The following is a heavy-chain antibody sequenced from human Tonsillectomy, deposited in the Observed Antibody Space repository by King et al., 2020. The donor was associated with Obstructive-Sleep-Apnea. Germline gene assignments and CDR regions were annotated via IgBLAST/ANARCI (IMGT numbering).Heavy chain of an antibody. D-gene: IGHD5-18*01. Sequence: VQLVESGGGVVQPGRSLRLSCAASGFTFSSYGMHWVRQAPGKGLEWVAVISYDGSNKYYADSVKGRFTISRANSKNTLYLQMNSLRAEDTAVYYCAKGGDTAMLNFDYWGQGTLVTVSS. V-gene: IGHV3-30*18. J-gene: IGHJ4*02. CDR3: AKGGDTAMLNFDY. CDR1: GFTFSSYG. CDR2: ISYDGSNK.